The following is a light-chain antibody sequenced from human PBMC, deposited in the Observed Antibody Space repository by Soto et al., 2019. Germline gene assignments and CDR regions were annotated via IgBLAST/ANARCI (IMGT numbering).Light chain of an antibody. V-gene: IGKV2-28*01. CDR3: MQPLEAPWT. CDR2: LGF. J-gene: IGKJ1*01. Sequence: EIVMTQSPPSLSVTPGEPASISCRSSQSLLHSNGFQYLGWYLQKPGQSPQLLIYLGFNRASGVPDRFSGSGSGTDFTLKISRVEAEDVGIYFCMQPLEAPWTFGQGTKVDIK. CDR1: QSLLHSNGFQY.